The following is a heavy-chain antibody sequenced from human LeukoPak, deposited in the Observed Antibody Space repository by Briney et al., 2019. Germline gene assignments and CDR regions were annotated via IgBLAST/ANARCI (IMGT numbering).Heavy chain of an antibody. J-gene: IGHJ4*02. V-gene: IGHV3-30*18. CDR1: VFTFSSYG. CDR2: ISYDGSNK. D-gene: IGHD6-13*01. Sequence: PGRSLRLSCAASVFTFSSYGMLWVRQAPGKGLVWVAVISYDGSNKYYADSVKGRFTISRDNSKNTLYLQMNSLRAEDTAVYYCAKEGVGYSSSWATPYFDYWGQGTLVTVSS. CDR3: AKEGVGYSSSWATPYFDY.